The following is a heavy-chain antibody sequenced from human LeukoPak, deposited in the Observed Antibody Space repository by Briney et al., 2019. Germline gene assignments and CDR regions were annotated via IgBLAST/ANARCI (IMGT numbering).Heavy chain of an antibody. J-gene: IGHJ6*04. CDR1: GGSFSGYY. CDR3: ARGRGCSSTSCYGYYYYGTDV. D-gene: IGHD2-2*01. V-gene: IGHV4-34*01. Sequence: SETLSLTRAVYGGSFSGYYWSWIRQPPGKGLEWIGEINHSGSTNYNPSLKSRVTISVDTSKNQFSLKLSSVTAADTAVYYCARGRGCSSTSCYGYYYYGTDVWGKGTTVTVSS. CDR2: INHSGST.